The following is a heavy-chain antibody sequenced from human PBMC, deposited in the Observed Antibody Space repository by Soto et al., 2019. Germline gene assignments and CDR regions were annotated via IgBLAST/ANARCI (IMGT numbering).Heavy chain of an antibody. V-gene: IGHV3-15*01. CDR2: IKSKTDGETK. CDR1: GFTFSHAW. J-gene: IGHJ5*02. CDR3: CVVKRRDQYSTSGYWFDP. Sequence: GGSLRLSCAASGFTFSHAWMSWVRQAPGKGLEWVGRIKSKTDGETKDYGAPVRGRFTISRDDSKDTLYLQMNSLRIEDTAVYYCCVVKRRDQYSTSGYWFDPWGQGTLVTVSS. D-gene: IGHD2-15*01.